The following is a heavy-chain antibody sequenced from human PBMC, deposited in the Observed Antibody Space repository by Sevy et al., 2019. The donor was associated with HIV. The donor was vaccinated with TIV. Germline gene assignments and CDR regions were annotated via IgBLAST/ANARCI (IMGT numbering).Heavy chain of an antibody. J-gene: IGHJ6*02. CDR3: ARVRIAAAGTRIYYYYGMDV. Sequence: GGSLRLSCAASGFTVSSNYMSWVRQAPGKGLELVSVIYSGGSTYYADSVKGRFTISSDNSKNTLYLQMNSLRAEDTAMYYCARVRIAAAGTRIYYYYGMDVWGQGTTVTVSS. CDR1: GFTVSSNY. V-gene: IGHV3-53*01. CDR2: IYSGGST. D-gene: IGHD6-13*01.